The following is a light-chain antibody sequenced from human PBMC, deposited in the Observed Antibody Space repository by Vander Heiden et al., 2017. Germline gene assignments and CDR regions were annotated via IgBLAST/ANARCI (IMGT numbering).Light chain of an antibody. J-gene: IGLJ2*01. CDR3: CSYAGSYTLV. CDR2: DVI. CDR1: RSDVGGYNY. V-gene: IGLV2-11*01. Sequence: SALTQPRPVSGAAGQSVSISCTGTRSDVGGYNYVSWYQQHPGKAPKLMIYDVIKRPSGVPDRFSGSKSGNTASLTISGLQAEDEADYYCCSYAGSYTLVFGGGTKLTVL.